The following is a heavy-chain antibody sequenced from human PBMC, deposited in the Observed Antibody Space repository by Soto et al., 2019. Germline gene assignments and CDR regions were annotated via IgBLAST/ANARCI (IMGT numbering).Heavy chain of an antibody. CDR3: ARESRYCSGGSCYFLPGIDY. Sequence: SVKVSCEASRGAFSSYAISWVRQAPGQGLEWMGGTIPIFGTANYAQKFQGRVTITADESTSTAYMELSSLRSEDTAVYYCARESRYCSGGSCYFLPGIDYWGQGTLVTGSS. V-gene: IGHV1-69*13. CDR2: TIPIFGTA. CDR1: RGAFSSYA. J-gene: IGHJ4*02. D-gene: IGHD2-15*01.